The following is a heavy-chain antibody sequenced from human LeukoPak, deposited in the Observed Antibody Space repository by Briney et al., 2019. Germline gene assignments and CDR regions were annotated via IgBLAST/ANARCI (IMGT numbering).Heavy chain of an antibody. V-gene: IGHV1-18*01. Sequence: PRASVKVSCKASGYTFTSYGISWVRQAPGQGLEWMGWISTFNGNTNYAQKLQGRVTMTTDTSTRTAYMELRSLSSDDTAVYYCATSLLPAPLYYWGQGTLVTVSS. CDR3: ATSLLPAPLYY. CDR1: GYTFTSYG. J-gene: IGHJ4*02. D-gene: IGHD3-10*01. CDR2: ISTFNGNT.